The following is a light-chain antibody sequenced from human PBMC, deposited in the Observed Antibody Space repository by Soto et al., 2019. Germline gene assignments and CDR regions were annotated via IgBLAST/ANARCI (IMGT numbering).Light chain of an antibody. CDR3: SSYAGSNNLV. J-gene: IGLJ1*01. CDR2: GVS. V-gene: IGLV2-8*01. CDR1: SSDVGGYNY. Sequence: QSVLTQPPSASGSPGQSVTISCTGTSSDVGGYNYVSWYQQHPGKAPKLMIYGVSKRPSGVPDRFSGSKSGNTASLTVSGLQAEDEADYYCSSYAGSNNLVFGTGTKVTV.